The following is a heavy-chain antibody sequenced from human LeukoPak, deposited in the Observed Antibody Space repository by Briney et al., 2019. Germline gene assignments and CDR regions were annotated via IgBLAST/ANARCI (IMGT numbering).Heavy chain of an antibody. V-gene: IGHV3-30-3*01. CDR3: AREGEPSSGCPSEPDY. CDR1: GFTFSSYA. J-gene: IGHJ4*02. D-gene: IGHD6-19*01. CDR2: ISYDGGNK. Sequence: GGSLRLSCAASGFTFSSYAMHWVRQAPGKGLEWVAVISYDGGNKYYADSVKGRFTISRDNSKNTLYLQMNSLRAEDTAVYYCAREGEPSSGCPSEPDYWGQGTLVTVSS.